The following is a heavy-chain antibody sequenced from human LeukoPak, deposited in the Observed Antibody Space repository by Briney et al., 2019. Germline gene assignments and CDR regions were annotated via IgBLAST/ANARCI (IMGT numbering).Heavy chain of an antibody. J-gene: IGHJ3*02. Sequence: PSETLSLTCTVSGGSISSSSYYWGWIRQPPGKGLEWIGSIYYSGSTYYNPSLKSRVTISVDTSKNQFSLKLSSVTAADTAVYYCARESDSGSYGMGAFDIWGQGTMVTVSS. CDR1: GGSISSSSYY. CDR3: ARESDSGSYGMGAFDI. D-gene: IGHD1-26*01. V-gene: IGHV4-39*07. CDR2: IYYSGST.